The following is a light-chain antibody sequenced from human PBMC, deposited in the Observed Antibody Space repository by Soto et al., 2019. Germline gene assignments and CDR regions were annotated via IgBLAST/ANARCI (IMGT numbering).Light chain of an antibody. V-gene: IGLV1-51*02. CDR3: GTSDSSLSADV. Sequence: QSVLTQPPSVSATPGQKVTISCSGSSSDIGNNYVCWYQQVSGRAPKLLIYETNKRLSGISDRFSGSKSGTSATLAITGLQTGDEADYYCGTSDSSLSADVFGTGTKLTVL. CDR2: ETN. J-gene: IGLJ1*01. CDR1: SSDIGNNY.